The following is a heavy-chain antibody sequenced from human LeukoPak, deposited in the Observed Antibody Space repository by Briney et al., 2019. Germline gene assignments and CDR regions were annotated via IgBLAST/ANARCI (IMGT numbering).Heavy chain of an antibody. V-gene: IGHV3-74*01. CDR3: ARTYHGYGMDV. D-gene: IGHD2-2*01. Sequence: GGSLRLSCAASGFTFSNYWMHWVRQAPGKGLVWVSLINSDGSSTNYADSVQGRFTISRDNTKKILYLQMNSLRAEDTAVYYCARTYHGYGMDVWGQGTTVTVSS. J-gene: IGHJ6*02. CDR2: INSDGSST. CDR1: GFTFSNYW.